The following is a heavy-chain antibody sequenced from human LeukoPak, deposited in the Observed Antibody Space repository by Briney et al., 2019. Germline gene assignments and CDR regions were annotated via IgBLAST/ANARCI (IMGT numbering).Heavy chain of an antibody. J-gene: IGHJ4*02. V-gene: IGHV1-18*01. CDR2: ISTYNGNT. CDR3: ASWAGYCSSANCYTTSLDY. Sequence: ASVKVSCKASGYTFTSYGITWARQAPGQGLEWMGWISTYNGNTNYAQKLQDRVTMTTETSTSTAYMELRSLRSDDTAVYYCASWAGYCSSANCYTTSLDYWGQGTLVSVSS. D-gene: IGHD2-2*02. CDR1: GYTFTSYG.